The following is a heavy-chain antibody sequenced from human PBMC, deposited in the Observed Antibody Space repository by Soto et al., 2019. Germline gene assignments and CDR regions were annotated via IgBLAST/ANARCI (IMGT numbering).Heavy chain of an antibody. V-gene: IGHV3-7*03. J-gene: IGHJ6*01. D-gene: IGHD1-26*01. CDR2: IKQDGSEK. CDR1: GCTFSSYW. CDR3: ASGRAGFSDNLRSSGFYYYCMDV. Sequence: EGSLRLSSAASGCTFSSYWISWVRQAPWKALEWVANIKQDGSEKYYVDSVKGRFTISRDNAKNSLYLQMNSLRAEDTAVYYCASGRAGFSDNLRSSGFYYYCMDVW.